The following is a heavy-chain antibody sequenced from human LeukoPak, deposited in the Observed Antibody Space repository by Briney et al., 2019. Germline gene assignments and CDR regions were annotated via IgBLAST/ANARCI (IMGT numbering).Heavy chain of an antibody. CDR1: GYSISSGFY. J-gene: IGHJ4*02. CDR3: ARARNWNDGVYFDY. V-gene: IGHV4-38-2*01. Sequence: SETLSLTCAVSGYSISSGFYWGWIRQPPGKGLEWIGSIYHSGSTYYNPSLKSRVTISVDTSKNQLSLNLSSVTAADTAVYYCARARNWNDGVYFDYWGQGTLVTVSS. D-gene: IGHD1-1*01. CDR2: IYHSGST.